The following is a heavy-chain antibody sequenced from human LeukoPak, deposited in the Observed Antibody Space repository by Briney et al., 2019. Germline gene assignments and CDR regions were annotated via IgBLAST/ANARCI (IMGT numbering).Heavy chain of an antibody. CDR1: GFTFSSYS. CDR3: ARSLDIVVVPAAIPHYYYYGMDV. V-gene: IGHV3-21*01. D-gene: IGHD2-2*03. Sequence: GGSLRLSCAASGFTFSSYSMNWLRQAPGKGLEWVLSISSSSSYIYYADSVKGRFTISRDNAKNSLYLQMNSLRAEDTAVYYCARSLDIVVVPAAIPHYYYYGMDVWGQGTTVTVSS. CDR2: ISSSSSYI. J-gene: IGHJ6*02.